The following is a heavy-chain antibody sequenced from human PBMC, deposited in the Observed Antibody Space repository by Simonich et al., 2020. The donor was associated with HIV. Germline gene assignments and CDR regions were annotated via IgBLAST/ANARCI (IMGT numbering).Heavy chain of an antibody. Sequence: QVQLQQWGAGLLKPSETLSLTCAVYGGSFSDYYWSWIRQPPGKGLEWIGEFIHCGSTNYNRSLKSRVTISVDTSKNQFSLKLSSVTAADTAVYYCASRGYGGYGLFVYWGQGTLVTVSS. CDR1: GGSFSDYY. J-gene: IGHJ4*02. CDR3: ASRGYGGYGLFVY. CDR2: FIHCGST. D-gene: IGHD5-12*01. V-gene: IGHV4-34*12.